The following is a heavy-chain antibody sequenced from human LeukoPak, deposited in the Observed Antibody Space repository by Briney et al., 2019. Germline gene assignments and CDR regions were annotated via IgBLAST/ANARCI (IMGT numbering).Heavy chain of an antibody. Sequence: GGSLRLSRAASGFTFSSYGMHWVRQAPGKGLEWVAVISYDGSNKYYADSVKGRFTISRDNSKNTLYLQMNSLRAEDTAVYYCAKDGITNSTWYFDYWGQGTLVTVSS. V-gene: IGHV3-30*18. CDR3: AKDGITNSTWYFDY. J-gene: IGHJ4*02. D-gene: IGHD1-14*01. CDR2: ISYDGSNK. CDR1: GFTFSSYG.